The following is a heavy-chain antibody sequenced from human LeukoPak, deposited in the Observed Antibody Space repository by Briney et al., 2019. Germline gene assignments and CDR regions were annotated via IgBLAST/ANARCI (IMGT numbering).Heavy chain of an antibody. D-gene: IGHD1-7*01. CDR1: GGSIRGLW. Sequence: SETLSLTCTASGGSIRGLWCSWIRQPPGKGLEWIGNIYTSGITTYSPSLKSRVTISIDTSKNQFSLPLNSVTATDTAVYYCAMQAHDGTDNWLDPWGPGALVTVSS. V-gene: IGHV4-4*09. CDR2: IYTSGIT. CDR3: AMQAHDGTDNWLDP. J-gene: IGHJ5*02.